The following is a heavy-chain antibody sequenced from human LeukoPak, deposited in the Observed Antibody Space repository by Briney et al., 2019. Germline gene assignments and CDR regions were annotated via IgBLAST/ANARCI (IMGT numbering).Heavy chain of an antibody. V-gene: IGHV3-53*01. J-gene: IGHJ6*03. Sequence: QSGGSLRLPCVASGFTVSSNYMSWVRQAPGKGLEWVSVIYSGGSTYYADSVKGRFTISRDNSKNTLYLQMNSLRAEDTAVYYCASGSGSYRTPYYYMDVWGTGTTVTVSS. CDR1: GFTVSSNY. D-gene: IGHD3-10*01. CDR2: IYSGGST. CDR3: ASGSGSYRTPYYYMDV.